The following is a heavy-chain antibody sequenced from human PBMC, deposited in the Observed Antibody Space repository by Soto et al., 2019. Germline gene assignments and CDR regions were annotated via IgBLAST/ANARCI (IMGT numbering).Heavy chain of an antibody. CDR3: AKSGTTVTTFWYFDL. Sequence: QVQLVESGGGEVQPGQSLRLACVGSGFTFSNYGMHWVRQAPGEGLEWVAVISYDEDNIYYADSVKGRFTISRDNSKDTLYLQMNSLRPEDTAVYFCAKSGTTVTTFWYFDLWGRGTLVTVSS. CDR2: ISYDEDNI. V-gene: IGHV3-30*18. J-gene: IGHJ2*01. D-gene: IGHD4-17*01. CDR1: GFTFSNYG.